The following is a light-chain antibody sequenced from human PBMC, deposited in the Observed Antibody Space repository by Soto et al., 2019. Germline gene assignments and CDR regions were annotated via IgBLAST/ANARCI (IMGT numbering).Light chain of an antibody. CDR3: QQSYSTPWT. CDR1: QSISSY. V-gene: IGKV1-39*01. CDR2: AAS. Sequence: DIQMTHSPSSLSASVGDRVTITCRASQSISSYLNWYQQKPGKAPKLLIYAASSLQSGVPSRFSGSGSGTDFTFTISSLQPEDFATYYCQQSYSTPWTFGQGTKVDIK. J-gene: IGKJ1*01.